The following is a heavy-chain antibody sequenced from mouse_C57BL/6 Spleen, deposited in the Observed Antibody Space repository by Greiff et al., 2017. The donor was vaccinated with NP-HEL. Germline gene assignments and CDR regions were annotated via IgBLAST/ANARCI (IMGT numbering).Heavy chain of an antibody. V-gene: IGHV1-80*01. CDR3: ARRRDGYAMDY. D-gene: IGHD3-3*01. Sequence: QVHVKQSGAELVKPGASVKISCKASGYAFSSYWMNWVKQRPGKGLEWIGQIYPGDGDTNYNGKFKGKATLTADKSSSTAYMQLSSLTSEDSAVYFCARRRDGYAMDYWGQGTSVTVSS. J-gene: IGHJ4*01. CDR1: GYAFSSYW. CDR2: IYPGDGDT.